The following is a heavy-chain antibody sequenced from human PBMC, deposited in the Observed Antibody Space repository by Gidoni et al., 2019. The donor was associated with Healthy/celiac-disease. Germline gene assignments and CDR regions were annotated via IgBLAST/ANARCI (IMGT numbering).Heavy chain of an antibody. D-gene: IGHD1-26*01. J-gene: IGHJ4*02. Sequence: QVQLQESGPGLVKPSQTLSLTCTVSGGSLSSGSYHWRWHRQPAGKGLEWIGRSYPSGSTNYNPSLKSRVTISVDTSKNQFSLKLSSVTAADTAVYYCARTGGSFHSWGQGTLVTVSS. CDR1: GGSLSSGSYH. CDR3: ARTGGSFHS. CDR2: SYPSGST. V-gene: IGHV4-61*02.